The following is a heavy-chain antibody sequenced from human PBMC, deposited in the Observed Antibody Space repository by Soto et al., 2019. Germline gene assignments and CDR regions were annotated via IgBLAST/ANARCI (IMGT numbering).Heavy chain of an antibody. Sequence: SETLSLTCAVSGGSISSSNWWSWVRQPPGKGLEWIGEIYHSGSTNYNPSLKSRVTISVDKSKNQFSLKLSSVTAADTAVYYCARDVRVTTSNLSEYYYYGMDVWGQGTTVTVSS. V-gene: IGHV4-4*02. CDR2: IYHSGST. D-gene: IGHD4-17*01. CDR3: ARDVRVTTSNLSEYYYYGMDV. J-gene: IGHJ6*02. CDR1: GGSISSSNW.